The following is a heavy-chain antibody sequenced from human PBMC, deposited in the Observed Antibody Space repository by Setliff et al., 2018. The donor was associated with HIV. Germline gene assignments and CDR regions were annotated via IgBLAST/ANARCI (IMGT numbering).Heavy chain of an antibody. J-gene: IGHJ4*02. D-gene: IGHD7-27*01. Sequence: GASVKVSCKASGYSFTDYFMHWVRQAPGQGLEWMGWISPNNGDKNIPQSFQGRVTMTRDTSINTAYVELSGLRSDDTAMYYCARQLSNSLDYWGQGTLVTVSS. V-gene: IGHV1-2*02. CDR1: GYSFTDYF. CDR2: ISPNNGDK. CDR3: ARQLSNSLDY.